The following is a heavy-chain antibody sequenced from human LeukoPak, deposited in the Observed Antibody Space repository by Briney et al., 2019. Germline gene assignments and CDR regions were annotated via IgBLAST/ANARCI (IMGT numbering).Heavy chain of an antibody. CDR2: IYHSGST. Sequence: PSEALSLTCAVSGGSISSGGYSWSWLRQPPGKGLAWIGYIYHSGSTYYNPSLKSRVTISVDRSKNQFSLKLSSVTAADTAVYYCARGAPTVTTLSYWGQGTLVTVSP. D-gene: IGHD4-17*01. V-gene: IGHV4-30-2*01. CDR3: ARGAPTVTTLSY. CDR1: GGSISSGGYS. J-gene: IGHJ4*02.